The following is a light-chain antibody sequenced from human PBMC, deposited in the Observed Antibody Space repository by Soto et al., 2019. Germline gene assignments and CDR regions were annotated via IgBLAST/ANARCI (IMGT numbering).Light chain of an antibody. J-gene: IGLJ2*01. Sequence: QSALTQPASVSRSPGQSITISCTGTSSGIGAYNFVSWYQQHPGRAPKLMLYDVNIRPSGVSSRFSGSKSGNTASLTISGLQAEDETDYYCTSWTTSTTMKFGGGTKVTVL. CDR1: SSGIGAYNF. CDR2: DVN. V-gene: IGLV2-14*03. CDR3: TSWTTSTTMK.